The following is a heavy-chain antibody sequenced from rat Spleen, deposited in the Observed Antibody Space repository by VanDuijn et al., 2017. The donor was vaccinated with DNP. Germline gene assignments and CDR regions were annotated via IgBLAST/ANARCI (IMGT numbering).Heavy chain of an antibody. J-gene: IGHJ3*01. CDR3: VTGGYGEVWFAY. CDR2: IIYDVHST. V-gene: IGHV5S10*01. D-gene: IGHD1-7*01. CDR1: RITFSDHN. Sequence: EVQLVESGGGLVQPVRSLKLSCAVARITFSDHNMTWVSQAPRKGREWVATIIYDVHSTYYRDSVKGRFTISRDNAKSTLYLQMESLRSEDTASYYCVTGGYGEVWFAYWRQGTLVTVSS.